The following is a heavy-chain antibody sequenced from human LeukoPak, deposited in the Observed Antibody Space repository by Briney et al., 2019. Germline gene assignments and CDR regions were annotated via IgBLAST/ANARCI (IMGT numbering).Heavy chain of an antibody. D-gene: IGHD2-15*01. Sequence: PGGSLRLSCAASGFIFSDSVMSWVRQAPGKGLEWVAAISSTGYTDNADSLKGRFSISRDNSKDTLYLQMNSLRVDDTAVYYCARRTAAAKDLWGKGTTVTVSA. CDR2: ISSTGYT. CDR3: ARRTAAAKDL. CDR1: GFIFSDSV. V-gene: IGHV3-23*05. J-gene: IGHJ6*04.